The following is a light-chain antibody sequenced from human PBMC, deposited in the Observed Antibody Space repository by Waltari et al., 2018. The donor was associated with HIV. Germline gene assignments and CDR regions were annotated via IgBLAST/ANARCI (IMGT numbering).Light chain of an antibody. J-gene: IGLJ2*01. CDR1: SSDVGAYNL. CDR3: SSYAGSATLA. CDR2: EVT. Sequence: QSALTQPPSASGSPGQSVTLSCTGTSSDVGAYNLVSWYQQRPGEAPKLMIYEVTKRPSGVPARFSGSKSGNTASLTVSGLQAEDEADYYCSSYAGSATLAFGGGTKLTVL. V-gene: IGLV2-8*01.